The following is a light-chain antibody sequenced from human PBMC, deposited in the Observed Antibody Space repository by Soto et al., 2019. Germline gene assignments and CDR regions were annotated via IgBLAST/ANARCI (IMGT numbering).Light chain of an antibody. Sequence: EIVLTQSPATLSLSPGERATLSCRASQSVSSYLVWYQQKPGQAPRLLIYDASNRATGIPARFSGSGSGTDFTLTISSLEPEDFAVYYCQQRYKWPPVTFGGGTKVEIK. V-gene: IGKV3-11*01. CDR1: QSVSSY. CDR2: DAS. CDR3: QQRYKWPPVT. J-gene: IGKJ4*01.